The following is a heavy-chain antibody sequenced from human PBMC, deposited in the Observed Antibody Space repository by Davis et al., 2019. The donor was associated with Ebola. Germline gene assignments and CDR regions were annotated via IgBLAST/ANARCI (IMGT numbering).Heavy chain of an antibody. V-gene: IGHV2-5*08. CDR2: VYWDDDE. D-gene: IGHD1-1*01. J-gene: IGHJ4*02. Sequence: TLSLTCAVYGGSFSDYYMSWIRQPPGKALEWVALVYWDDDERYNPSLESRVTITKDTSRNQVVLTMTDMDPVDTATYYCARTARVQLWLYWGQGTLVTVSS. CDR1: GGSFSDYY. CDR3: ARTARVQLWLY.